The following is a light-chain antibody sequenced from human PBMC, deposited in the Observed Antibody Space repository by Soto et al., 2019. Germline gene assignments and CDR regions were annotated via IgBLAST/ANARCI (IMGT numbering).Light chain of an antibody. CDR3: HVWDSSSDHVV. Sequence: SYELTQPPSVSVAPGKTARITCGGNNIGSKSVHWYLQKPGQAPVLVIYYDSDRPSGIPERFSGSNSGNTATLTISRVEAGDEADYYCHVWDSSSDHVVFGGGTKLTVL. V-gene: IGLV3-21*04. CDR2: YDS. J-gene: IGLJ2*01. CDR1: NIGSKS.